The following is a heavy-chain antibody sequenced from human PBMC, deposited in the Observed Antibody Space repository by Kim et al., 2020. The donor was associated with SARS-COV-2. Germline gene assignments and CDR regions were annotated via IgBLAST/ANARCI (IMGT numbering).Heavy chain of an antibody. Sequence: DGSDTGYGDTVRGRFTSSRDDAKNTVYLQMDRLRVEDTAVYYCAKSDWFGPWGQGTLVTVSS. V-gene: IGHV3-74*01. J-gene: IGHJ5*02. CDR2: DGSDT. CDR3: AKSDWFGP.